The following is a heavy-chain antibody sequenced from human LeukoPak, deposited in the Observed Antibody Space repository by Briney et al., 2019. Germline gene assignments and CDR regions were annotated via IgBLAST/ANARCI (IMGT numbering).Heavy chain of an antibody. CDR1: GGSFSGYY. CDR2: INHSGST. D-gene: IGHD3-22*01. V-gene: IGHV4-34*01. Sequence: SETLSLTCAVYGGSFSGYYWSWIRQPPGKGLEWIGEINHSGSTNYNPSLKSRVTISVDTSKNRFSLKLSSVTAADTAVYYCALGYYDSSGYCDYWGQGTLVTVSS. J-gene: IGHJ4*02. CDR3: ALGYYDSSGYCDY.